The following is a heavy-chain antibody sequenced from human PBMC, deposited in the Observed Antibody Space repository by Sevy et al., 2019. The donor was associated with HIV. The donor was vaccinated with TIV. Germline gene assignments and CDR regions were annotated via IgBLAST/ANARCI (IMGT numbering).Heavy chain of an antibody. Sequence: GGSLRLSCAASGFTFSNAWMSWVRQAPGKGLEWVGRIKSKTDGGTTDYAAPVKGRFTISRDDSKNTLYLQMNSLKTEDTAVYYCTTAAPNSSYDYGDYGAFDYWGQGTLVTVSS. D-gene: IGHD4-17*01. V-gene: IGHV3-15*01. CDR3: TTAAPNSSYDYGDYGAFDY. CDR1: GFTFSNAW. J-gene: IGHJ4*02. CDR2: IKSKTDGGTT.